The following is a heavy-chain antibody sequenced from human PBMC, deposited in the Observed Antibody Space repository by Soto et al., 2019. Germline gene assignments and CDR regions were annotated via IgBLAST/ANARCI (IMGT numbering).Heavy chain of an antibody. CDR3: LTLGDGY. D-gene: IGHD3-10*01. V-gene: IGHV3-15*07. J-gene: IGHJ4*02. Sequence: EMQLVESGGALVKPGGSLRLSCAASGFGFSYAWMNWVRQAPGKGLEWVGRIKSKTDGETTNYAAAVKGRFTISRDDVKNTRNLQMNSLRTEDTAVYHCLTLGDGYWGQGTLVTVSS. CDR1: GFGFSYAW. CDR2: IKSKTDGETT.